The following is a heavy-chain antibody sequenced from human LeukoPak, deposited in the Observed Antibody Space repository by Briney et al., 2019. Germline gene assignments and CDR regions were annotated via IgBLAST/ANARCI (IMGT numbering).Heavy chain of an antibody. J-gene: IGHJ4*02. D-gene: IGHD2-2*02. CDR3: AKGPLAEYCSSTSCYTLDY. V-gene: IGHV3-30*02. CDR1: GFTFSSYG. Sequence: GGSLRLSCAASGFTFSSYGMHWVRQAPGKGLEWVAFIRYDGGNKYYADSVKGRFTISRDNSKNTLYLQMNSLRAEDTAVYYCAKGPLAEYCSSTSCYTLDYWGQGTLVTVSS. CDR2: IRYDGGNK.